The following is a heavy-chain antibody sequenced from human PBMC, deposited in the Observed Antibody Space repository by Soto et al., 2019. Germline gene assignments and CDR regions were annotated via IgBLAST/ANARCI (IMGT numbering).Heavy chain of an antibody. CDR2: FDPEDGET. CDR3: ATSIYVDTAMVASYYYGMDV. V-gene: IGHV1-24*01. Sequence: ASVKVSCKVSGYTLTELSMHWVRQAPGKGLEWMGGFDPEDGETIYAQKFQGRVTMTEDTSTDTAYMELSSLRSEDTAVYYCATSIYVDTAMVASYYYGMDVWGQGTTVTVSS. D-gene: IGHD5-18*01. J-gene: IGHJ6*02. CDR1: GYTLTELS.